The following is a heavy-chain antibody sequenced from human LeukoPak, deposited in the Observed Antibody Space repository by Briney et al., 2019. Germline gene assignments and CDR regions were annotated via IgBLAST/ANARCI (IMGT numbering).Heavy chain of an antibody. CDR3: ARGYCSGGTCYLVENWLDP. J-gene: IGHJ5*02. CDR2: INPNSGGT. V-gene: IGHV1-2*06. Sequence: ASVKVSCKASGYTLTAYYIYWVRQAPGQGLEWMGRINPNSGGTDYAQNFQGRVTLHRDTSISTASMELSRLRSDDTAVYYCARGYCSGGTCYLVENWLDPWGQGTLVTVSS. CDR1: GYTLTAYY. D-gene: IGHD2-15*01.